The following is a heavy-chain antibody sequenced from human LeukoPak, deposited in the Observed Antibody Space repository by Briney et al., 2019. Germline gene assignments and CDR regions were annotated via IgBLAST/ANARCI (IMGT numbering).Heavy chain of an antibody. J-gene: IGHJ2*01. Sequence: PSETLSLTCTVSGGSISSSSYYWGWIRQPPGKGLEWIGSIYYSGSTYYNPSLKSRVTISVDTSKNQFSLKLSSVTAADTAVYYCARHIPNYCGGDCYSNWYFDLWGRGTLVTVSS. CDR3: ARHIPNYCGGDCYSNWYFDL. D-gene: IGHD2-21*01. CDR2: IYYSGST. V-gene: IGHV4-39*01. CDR1: GGSISSSSYY.